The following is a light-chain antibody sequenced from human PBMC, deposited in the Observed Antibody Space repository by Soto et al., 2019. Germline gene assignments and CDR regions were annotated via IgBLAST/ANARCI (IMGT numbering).Light chain of an antibody. J-gene: IGKJ2*03. CDR2: KAS. CDR3: QEYNTHSRYS. V-gene: IGKV1-5*03. Sequence: DIQMTQSPSTLSASVGDRVTITCRASQSISDWLAWYQQKPGKAPKLLIYKASNLHSGVPSRFSGCGSGTEFTLTLSSLQPDDYATYYCQEYNTHSRYSFGQGTKLEIK. CDR1: QSISDW.